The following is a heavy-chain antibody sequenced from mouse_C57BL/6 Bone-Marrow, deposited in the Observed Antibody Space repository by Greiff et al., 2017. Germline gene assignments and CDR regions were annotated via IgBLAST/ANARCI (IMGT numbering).Heavy chain of an antibody. Sequence: QVQLKQPGAELVMPGASVKLSCKASGYTFTSYWMHWVKQRPGQGLEWIGEIDPSDSYTNYNQKFKGKSTLTVDKSSSTAYMQLSSLTSEVSAVYYCARAPWFAYWGQGTLVTVSA. CDR2: IDPSDSYT. J-gene: IGHJ3*01. CDR1: GYTFTSYW. V-gene: IGHV1-69*01. CDR3: ARAPWFAY.